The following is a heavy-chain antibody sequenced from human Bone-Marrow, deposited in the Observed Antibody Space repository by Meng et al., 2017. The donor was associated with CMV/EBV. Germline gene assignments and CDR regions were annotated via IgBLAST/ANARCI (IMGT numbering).Heavy chain of an antibody. D-gene: IGHD2-8*02. CDR1: GFTFSSYG. Sequence: GGSLRLSCAASGFTFSSYGMHWVRQAPGKGLEYVSAINYSDDKRYYADSVKGRFSISRDISKNTLDLQMGSLRLDDMAVYYCARVGTGGYFEYWGQGTLVTVSS. V-gene: IGHV3-64*02. CDR2: INYSDDKR. J-gene: IGHJ4*02. CDR3: ARVGTGGYFEY.